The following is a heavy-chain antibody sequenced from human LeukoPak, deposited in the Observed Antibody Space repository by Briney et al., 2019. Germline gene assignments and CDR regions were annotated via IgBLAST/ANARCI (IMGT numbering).Heavy chain of an antibody. D-gene: IGHD7-27*01. CDR1: GFTFNWYA. V-gene: IGHV3-64*01. Sequence: GGSLRLSCVASGFTFNWYALHWVRQAPGKGLEYVSSINNDGTDIYYAKSVRGRFTISRDNSRNTLFLQMGSLRAEDMAVYYCARGSQQVWGYHDYWGQGTLVTVSS. CDR2: INNDGTDI. CDR3: ARGSQQVWGYHDY. J-gene: IGHJ4*02.